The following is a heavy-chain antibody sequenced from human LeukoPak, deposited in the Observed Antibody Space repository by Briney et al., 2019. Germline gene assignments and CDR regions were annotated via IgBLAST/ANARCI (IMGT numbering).Heavy chain of an antibody. J-gene: IGHJ3*02. CDR3: ARGLRTLIAARPSAFDI. Sequence: PSETLSLTCAVYGGSFSGYYWSWIRQPPGKGLEWFGEINHSGSTNDHPSLKSRVTISVDTSKNQFSLKLSSVTAADTAIYYCARGLRTLIAARPSAFDIWGQGTMVTASS. D-gene: IGHD6-6*01. V-gene: IGHV4-34*01. CDR2: INHSGST. CDR1: GGSFSGYY.